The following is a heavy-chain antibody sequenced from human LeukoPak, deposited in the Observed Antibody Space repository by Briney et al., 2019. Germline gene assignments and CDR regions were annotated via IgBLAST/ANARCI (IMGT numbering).Heavy chain of an antibody. V-gene: IGHV3-23*01. D-gene: IGHD3-22*01. CDR2: ISGSGGST. Sequence: GGSLRLSCAASGFTFSSYSMNWVRQAPGKGLEWVSAISGSGGSTYYADSVKGRFTISRDNSKNTLYLQMNSLRAEDTAVYYCAKDQDPYYYDSSGYSATPFDYWGQGTLVTVSS. CDR1: GFTFSSYS. CDR3: AKDQDPYYYDSSGYSATPFDY. J-gene: IGHJ4*02.